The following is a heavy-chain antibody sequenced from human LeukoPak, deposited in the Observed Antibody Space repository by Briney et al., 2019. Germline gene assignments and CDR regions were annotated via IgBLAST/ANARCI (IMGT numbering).Heavy chain of an antibody. CDR3: AELGITMIGGV. CDR2: ISSSGSTI. V-gene: IGHV3-48*03. J-gene: IGHJ6*04. CDR1: GFSFSIYE. D-gene: IGHD3-10*02. Sequence: GGSLRLSCAASGFSFSIYEMNWVRQAPGKGRGWGSYISSSGSTIYYADSVKGRFTISRDNAKNSRYLQMNSLRAEDTAVYYCAELGITMIGGVWGKGTTVTISS.